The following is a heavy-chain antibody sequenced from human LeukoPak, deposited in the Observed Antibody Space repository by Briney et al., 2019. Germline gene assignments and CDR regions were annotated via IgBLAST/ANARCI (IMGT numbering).Heavy chain of an antibody. CDR3: ARAKFHCSSTSCYSFYGVDV. CDR2: INPNSGGT. J-gene: IGHJ6*02. Sequence: ASVKVPCKASGYTFTGYYMHWVRQAPGQGLEWMGWINPNSGGTNYAQKFQGRVTMTRDTSISTAYMELSRLRSDDTAVYYCARAKFHCSSTSCYSFYGVDVWGQGTTVTVSS. V-gene: IGHV1-2*02. D-gene: IGHD2-2*01. CDR1: GYTFTGYY.